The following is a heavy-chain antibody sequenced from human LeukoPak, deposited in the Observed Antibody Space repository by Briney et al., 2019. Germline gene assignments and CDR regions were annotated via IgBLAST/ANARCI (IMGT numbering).Heavy chain of an antibody. Sequence: GGSLRLSCAASGFTFSSYAMSWVRQAPGKGLEWVSAISGSGGSTYYADSVKGRFTISRDNSKNTLYLQMNSLRAEDTAVYYCAKGVVVAATGILAFDIWGQGTMVTVPS. V-gene: IGHV3-23*01. CDR1: GFTFSSYA. CDR2: ISGSGGST. CDR3: AKGVVVAATGILAFDI. D-gene: IGHD2-15*01. J-gene: IGHJ3*02.